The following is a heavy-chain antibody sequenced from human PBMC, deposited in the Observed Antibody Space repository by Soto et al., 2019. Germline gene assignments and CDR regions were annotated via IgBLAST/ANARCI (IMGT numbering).Heavy chain of an antibody. Sequence: GGSLSLSCAASGFTFSSYWMSWVRQAPGKGLEWVANINQDGSEKYYVDSVKGRFTIARDNAKNSLYLQMNSLRAEDTAVYYCARDFWTTYKECSSSSCYRCYFDYWGQGTMVTVSS. CDR2: INQDGSEK. CDR3: ARDFWTTYKECSSSSCYRCYFDY. D-gene: IGHD2-2*01. J-gene: IGHJ4*02. V-gene: IGHV3-7*01. CDR1: GFTFSSYW.